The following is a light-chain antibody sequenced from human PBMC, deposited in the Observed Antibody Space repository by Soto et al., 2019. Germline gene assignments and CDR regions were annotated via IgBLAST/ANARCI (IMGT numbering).Light chain of an antibody. CDR1: HSVGSA. V-gene: IGKV3-15*01. Sequence: ETVMTQSPAAXSXXPXXXXXXXXRASHSVGSALAWYQQKPGQAPRLLMYDTSTRATGIPARFSGSGSGTEFTLTISSLQSDDFAVYYCQHYNNWPWTVGQGTKVDIK. CDR2: DTS. CDR3: QHYNNWPWT. J-gene: IGKJ1*01.